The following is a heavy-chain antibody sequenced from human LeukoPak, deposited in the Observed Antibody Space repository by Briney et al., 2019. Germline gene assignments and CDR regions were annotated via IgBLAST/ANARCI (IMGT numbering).Heavy chain of an antibody. CDR1: GGSVSSGSYY. D-gene: IGHD3-9*01. CDR2: IYYSGST. CDR3: ASSLWTYDILTGYGY. V-gene: IGHV4-61*01. Sequence: SETLSLTCTVSGGSVSSGSYYWSWIRQPPGKGLEWIGCIYYSGSTNYNPSLKSRVTISVDTSKNQFSLKLSSVTAADTAVYYCASSLWTYDILTGYGYWGQGTLVTVSS. J-gene: IGHJ4*02.